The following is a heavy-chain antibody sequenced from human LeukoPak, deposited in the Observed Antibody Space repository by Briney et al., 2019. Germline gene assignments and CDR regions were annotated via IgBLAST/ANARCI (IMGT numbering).Heavy chain of an antibody. Sequence: PGGSLRLSCAASGFTFSSYGTHWVRQAPGKGLEWVAFIRYDGSEKYYADSVKGRFTISRDNSKNTLYLQMNRLRVGDTAVYYCAARHFWSGPASDYWGQGTLVTVSS. CDR3: AARHFWSGPASDY. CDR1: GFTFSSYG. CDR2: IRYDGSEK. J-gene: IGHJ4*02. D-gene: IGHD3-3*02. V-gene: IGHV3-30*02.